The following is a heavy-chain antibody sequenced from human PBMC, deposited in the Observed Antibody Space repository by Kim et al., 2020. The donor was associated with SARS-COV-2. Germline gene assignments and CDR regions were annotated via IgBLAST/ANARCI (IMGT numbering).Heavy chain of an antibody. CDR3: ARGEGLEYYYGMDV. V-gene: IGHV4-34*01. CDR1: GGSFSGYY. J-gene: IGHJ6*02. D-gene: IGHD5-12*01. CDR2: INHSGST. Sequence: SETLSLTCAVYGGSFSGYYWSWIRQPPGKGLEWIGEINHSGSTNYNPSLKSRVTISVDTSKNQFSLKLSSVTAADTAVYYCARGEGLEYYYGMDVWGQGTTVTVSS.